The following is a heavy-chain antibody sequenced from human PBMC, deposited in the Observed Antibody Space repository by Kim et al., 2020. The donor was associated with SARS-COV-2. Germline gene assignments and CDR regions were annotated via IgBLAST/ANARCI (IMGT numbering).Heavy chain of an antibody. V-gene: IGHV3-11*01. D-gene: IGHD3-22*01. CDR1: GFSFNDYY. J-gene: IGHJ5*02. Sequence: GGSLRLSCAVSGFSFNDYYMSWIRQAPGKGLEWISYISSSGTVTYYIDSVKGRFTISRDNAKNALYLQMNSLRADDTAVYYCARSPSVVVISNWFDPWGQGTLVTVSS. CDR3: ARSPSVVVISNWFDP. CDR2: ISSSGTVT.